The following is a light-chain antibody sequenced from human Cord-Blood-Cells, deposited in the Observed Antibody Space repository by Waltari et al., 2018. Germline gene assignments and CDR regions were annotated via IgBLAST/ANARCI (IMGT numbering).Light chain of an antibody. J-gene: IGKJ2*01. CDR1: QGVRSD. Sequence: EIEMTQSPSSLSVSLGERVTITCRASQGVRSDLAWYQQKPGQAPKRLIYGASTRPSGIPARFSGSGSGTEFTLTISSLQSEDFAAYYCLQYNSYPYTFGQGTKLEIK. CDR2: GAS. V-gene: IGKV3-15*01. CDR3: LQYNSYPYT.